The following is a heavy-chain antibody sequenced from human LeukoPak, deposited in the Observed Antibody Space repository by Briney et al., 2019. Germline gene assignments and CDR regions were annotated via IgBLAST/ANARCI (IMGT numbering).Heavy chain of an antibody. CDR2: ITPIFGTA. Sequence: ASVKVSCKASGGTFTRYAISWVRQAPGQGREWMGGITPIFGTAKYAQKFQGRVTITTDESTSTAYMELSSLRSDDTAMYYCARDAAIYDNSAYYYLYWCQGSLVTVSS. D-gene: IGHD3-22*01. V-gene: IGHV1-69*05. CDR1: GGTFTRYA. J-gene: IGHJ4*02. CDR3: ARDAAIYDNSAYYYLY.